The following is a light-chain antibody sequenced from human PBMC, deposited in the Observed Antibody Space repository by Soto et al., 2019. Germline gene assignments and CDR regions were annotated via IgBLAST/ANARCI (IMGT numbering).Light chain of an antibody. CDR2: AAS. CDR1: QVISTW. V-gene: IGKV1-12*01. J-gene: IGKJ5*01. Sequence: DIQMIQSPSSVSASVGYRVTITCRAIQVISTWLAWYQQKPGQAPKLLIYAASVLESGVPSRFSGSGSGTDFTLTISSVQPEDFATYRCQQANSFPITFGQGTRLEIK. CDR3: QQANSFPIT.